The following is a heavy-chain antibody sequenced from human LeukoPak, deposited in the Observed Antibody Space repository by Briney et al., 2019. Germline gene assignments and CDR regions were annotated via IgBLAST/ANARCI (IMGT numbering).Heavy chain of an antibody. D-gene: IGHD1-26*01. J-gene: IGHJ4*02. CDR2: INPNSGGT. CDR3: ARDSGSYVYFDY. CDR1: GYTFTGYY. V-gene: IGHV1-2*02. Sequence: GSSVNVSFKASGYTFTGYYMHWVRQAPGQGLEWMGWINPNSGGTNYAQKFQGRVTMTRDTSISTAYMDLSRLKSDDTAVYYCARDSGSYVYFDYWGQGTLVTVSS.